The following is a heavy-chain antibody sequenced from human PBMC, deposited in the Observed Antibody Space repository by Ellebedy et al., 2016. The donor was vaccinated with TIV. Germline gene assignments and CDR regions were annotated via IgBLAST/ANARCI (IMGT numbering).Heavy chain of an antibody. Sequence: MPSETLSLTCAISGDSVSSNSAAWNWIRQSPSIGLEWLGRTYYRSKWYNDYAVSVKSRITINPDTSKNQFSLQLNSVNPEDTAVYYCARDSYSSGWGFDYWGQGTLVTVSS. J-gene: IGHJ4*02. CDR2: TYYRSKWYN. V-gene: IGHV6-1*01. D-gene: IGHD6-19*01. CDR3: ARDSYSSGWGFDY. CDR1: GDSVSSNSAA.